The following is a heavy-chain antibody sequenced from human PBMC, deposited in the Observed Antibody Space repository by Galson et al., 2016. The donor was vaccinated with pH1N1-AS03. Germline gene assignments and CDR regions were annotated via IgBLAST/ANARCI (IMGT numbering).Heavy chain of an antibody. Sequence: SVKVSCKASGYSFSSFGVTWVRQAPGQGLEWMGGIIPVFGTANYAQQFQDRVTITADASRREAYMEIRSLRSEDSALYFCARGIRNTKKHFGMDAWGQGTAVIVSS. D-gene: IGHD1-14*01. CDR2: IIPVFGTA. J-gene: IGHJ6*02. V-gene: IGHV1-69*13. CDR3: ARGIRNTKKHFGMDA. CDR1: GYSFSSFG.